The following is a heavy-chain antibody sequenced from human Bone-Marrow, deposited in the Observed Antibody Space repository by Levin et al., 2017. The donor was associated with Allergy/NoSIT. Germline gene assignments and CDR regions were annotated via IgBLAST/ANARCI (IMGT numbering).Heavy chain of an antibody. J-gene: IGHJ4*02. Sequence: ASLPLSFSSSCFPFANPAMTWVRHAPGKGLEWVSTIRPNSERTYFADSVKGRFTVSRDDSMNMLYLQMNSLRADDTAIYYCAREQGARGWYTVDFWGQGTLVTVSS. V-gene: IGHV3-23*01. CDR2: IRPNSERT. CDR1: CFPFANPA. D-gene: IGHD6-19*01. CDR3: AREQGARGWYTVDF.